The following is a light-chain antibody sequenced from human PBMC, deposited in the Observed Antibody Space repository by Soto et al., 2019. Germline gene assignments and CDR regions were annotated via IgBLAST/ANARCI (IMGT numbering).Light chain of an antibody. CDR1: SSNIGAGYD. V-gene: IGLV1-40*01. CDR2: GNS. J-gene: IGLJ3*02. Sequence: QSVLTQPPSVSGAPGQRVTISCTGSSSNIGAGYDVHWYQQLPGTAPKLLIYGNSNRPSGVPDRFSGSKSGTSASLAITGLQAEDEAEYYCQSYYSSLSGSVFGGGIKLTVL. CDR3: QSYYSSLSGSV.